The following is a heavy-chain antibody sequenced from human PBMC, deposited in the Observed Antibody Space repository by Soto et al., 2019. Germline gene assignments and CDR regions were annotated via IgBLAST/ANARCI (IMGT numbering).Heavy chain of an antibody. D-gene: IGHD3-3*01. V-gene: IGHV4-34*01. J-gene: IGHJ4*02. CDR1: GGSFSGYY. CDR3: ARGRHSCWSGYYRIPFDY. CDR2: INHSGST. Sequence: SETLSLTCAVYGGSFSGYYWSWIRQPPGKGLEWIGEINHSGSTNYNPSLKSRVTISVDTSKNQFSLKLSSVTAADTAVYYCARGRHSCWSGYYRIPFDYWGQGTLVIVSS.